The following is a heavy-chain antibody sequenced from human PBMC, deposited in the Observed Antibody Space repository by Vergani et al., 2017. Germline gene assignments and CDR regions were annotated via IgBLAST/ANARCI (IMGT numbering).Heavy chain of an antibody. CDR3: ARGPLTYSSGWFDY. D-gene: IGHD6-25*01. J-gene: IGHJ4*02. Sequence: EVQLLESGGGLVKPGGSLRLSCAASGFTFSSYSMNWVRQAPGKGLEWVSSISSSSSYIYYADSVKGRFTISRDNAKNSLYLQMNSLRAEDTAVYYCARGPLTYSSGWFDYGGQGTLVTVSS. CDR1: GFTFSSYS. CDR2: ISSSSSYI. V-gene: IGHV3-21*01.